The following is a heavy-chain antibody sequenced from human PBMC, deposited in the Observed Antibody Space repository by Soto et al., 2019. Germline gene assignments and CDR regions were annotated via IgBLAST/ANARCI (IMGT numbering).Heavy chain of an antibody. CDR1: GGSISSSSYY. J-gene: IGHJ4*02. Sequence: LETLSLTCTVSGGSISSSSYYWGWIRQPPGKGLEWIGSIYYSGSTYYNPSLKSRVTISVDTSKNQFSLKLSSVTAADTAVFYCARERGYCSGGSCPVDYWGQGTLVTVSS. D-gene: IGHD2-15*01. V-gene: IGHV4-39*02. CDR3: ARERGYCSGGSCPVDY. CDR2: IYYSGST.